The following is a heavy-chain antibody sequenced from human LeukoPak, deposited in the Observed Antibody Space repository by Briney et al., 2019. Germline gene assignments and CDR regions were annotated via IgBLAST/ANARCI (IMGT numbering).Heavy chain of an antibody. CDR3: AKDLNVGRYYYYGMDV. CDR2: ISYDGGNK. J-gene: IGHJ6*02. CDR1: GFTFSSCG. D-gene: IGHD3-10*02. Sequence: GGSLRLSCAASGFTFSSCGMHWVRETPGKGLEWVAVISYDGGNKYCADSVKGRFTISRDNSKNTLYLQMNSLRPEDTAVYYCAKDLNVGRYYYYGMDVWGQGTTVTVSS. V-gene: IGHV3-30*18.